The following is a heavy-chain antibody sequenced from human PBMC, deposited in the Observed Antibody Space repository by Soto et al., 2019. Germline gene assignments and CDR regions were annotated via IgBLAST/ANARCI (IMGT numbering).Heavy chain of an antibody. CDR3: ATTTGDYYLRGYYFGY. CDR2: INHSGTT. D-gene: IGHD4-17*01. Sequence: QVQLQQWGAGLLKPSETLSLTCAVYGESFGGYYWNWIRQPPGKGLEWIGEINHSGTTNYNPSRKTRVTISVETSRNQCSLNLHSMTAADTAVYYRATTTGDYYLRGYYFGYWGHGTLVTVSS. CDR1: GESFGGYY. J-gene: IGHJ4*01. V-gene: IGHV4-34*01.